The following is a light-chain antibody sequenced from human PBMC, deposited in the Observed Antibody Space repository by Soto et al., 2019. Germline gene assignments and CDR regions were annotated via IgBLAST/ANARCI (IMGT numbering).Light chain of an antibody. Sequence: QTVVTQEPSVTVSPGGTVILTCGSSTGAVTSGHYPYWFQQKPGQAPRTVIYDTNNKHSWTPARFSGSLLGGKAALTLSGAQPEYEAMYYCLLLYPGTRRVFGTGTKLTVL. V-gene: IGLV7-46*01. CDR1: TGAVTSGHY. CDR2: DTN. CDR3: LLLYPGTRRV. J-gene: IGLJ1*01.